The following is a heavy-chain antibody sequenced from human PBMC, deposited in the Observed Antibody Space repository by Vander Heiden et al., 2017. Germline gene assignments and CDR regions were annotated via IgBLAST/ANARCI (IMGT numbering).Heavy chain of an antibody. CDR2: ISSSGSTI. CDR1: GFTFSSYE. D-gene: IGHD1-26*01. CDR3: ARAPSFLVSGDDY. J-gene: IGHJ4*02. Sequence: EVQLVESGGGLVQPGGSLRLSCAASGFTFSSYEMNWVRQAPGKGLEWVSYISSSGSTIYYADSVKGRFTISRDNAKNSLYLQMNSLRAEDTAVYYCARAPSFLVSGDDYWGQGTLVTVSS. V-gene: IGHV3-48*03.